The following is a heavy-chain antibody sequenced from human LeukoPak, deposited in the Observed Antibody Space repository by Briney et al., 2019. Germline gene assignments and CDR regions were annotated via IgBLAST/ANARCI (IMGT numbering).Heavy chain of an antibody. V-gene: IGHV3-33*01. D-gene: IGHD5-18*01. CDR1: GFTFSSYG. Sequence: GGSLRLSCAASGFTFSSYGMHWVRQAPGKGLEWVAVIWYDGSNKYYADSVKGRFTISRDNAKNTLYLQMNSLRAEDTAVYYCARDAVDTANAVWGQGTTVTVSS. CDR2: IWYDGSNK. CDR3: ARDAVDTANAV. J-gene: IGHJ6*02.